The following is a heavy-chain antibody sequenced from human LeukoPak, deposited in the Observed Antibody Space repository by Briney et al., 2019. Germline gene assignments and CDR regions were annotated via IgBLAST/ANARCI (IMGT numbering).Heavy chain of an antibody. CDR3: ARGNERHYDFWSGSHDAFDI. D-gene: IGHD3-3*01. V-gene: IGHV4-59*01. CDR2: IYYSGST. J-gene: IGHJ3*02. Sequence: ASETLSLTCTVSGGSISSYYWSWIRQPPGKGLEWIGYIYYSGSTNYNPSLKSRVTISVDTSKNQFSLELSSVTAADTAMYHCARGNERHYDFWSGSHDAFDIWGQGTMVTVSS. CDR1: GGSISSYY.